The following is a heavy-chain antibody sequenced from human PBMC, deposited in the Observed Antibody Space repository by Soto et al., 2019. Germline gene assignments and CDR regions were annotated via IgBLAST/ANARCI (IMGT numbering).Heavy chain of an antibody. CDR1: GFTFSSHD. V-gene: IGHV3-13*01. Sequence: EVQLVESGGGLVQPGGSLRLSCAASGFTFSSHDMHWVRQVTGKGLEWVSGIDSAGDAKYPASVKGRFTISRENAKNSLHLQMNRLGAGDTAVYYCARGGIRGVSGNWFDTWGQGTLVTVSS. CDR2: IDSAGDA. J-gene: IGHJ5*02. D-gene: IGHD3-10*01. CDR3: ARGGIRGVSGNWFDT.